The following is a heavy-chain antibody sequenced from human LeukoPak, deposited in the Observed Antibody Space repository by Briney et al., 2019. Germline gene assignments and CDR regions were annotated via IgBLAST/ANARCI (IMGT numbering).Heavy chain of an antibody. CDR3: ARDESSADSSGYYANLAIDY. CDR2: IWYDGSNK. D-gene: IGHD6-19*01. CDR1: GFTFSSYW. Sequence: PGGSLRLSCVASGFTFSSYWMSWVRQAPGKGLEWVAIIWYDGSNKYYADSVKGRFTISRDNSKNTLYLQMNSLRAEDTAVYYCARDESSADSSGYYANLAIDYWGQGALVTVSS. V-gene: IGHV3-33*08. J-gene: IGHJ4*02.